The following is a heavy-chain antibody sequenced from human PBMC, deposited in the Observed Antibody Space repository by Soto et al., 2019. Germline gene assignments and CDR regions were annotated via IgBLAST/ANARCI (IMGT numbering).Heavy chain of an antibody. CDR1: GFIVSRNY. CDR3: ARDPYYDTSY. V-gene: IGHV3-53*02. J-gene: IGHJ4*02. D-gene: IGHD3-16*01. Sequence: EVQLVETGGGLIQPGGSLRLSCAASGFIVSRNYMSWVRQAPGKGLEWVSVIYDDGSTHYPDSVKGRFTISRDNSKNTVYLQMNSLRAEDTAVYYCARDPYYDTSYWGQGTLVIVSS. CDR2: IYDDGST.